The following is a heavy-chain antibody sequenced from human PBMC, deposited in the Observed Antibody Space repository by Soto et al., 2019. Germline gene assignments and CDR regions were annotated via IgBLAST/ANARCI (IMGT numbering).Heavy chain of an antibody. J-gene: IGHJ4*02. D-gene: IGHD4-17*01. CDR1: GYTFTGYY. CDR2: INPNSGGT. V-gene: IGHV1-2*02. CDR3: ARDPDYGDYVDDY. Sequence: GASVKVSCKASGYTFTGYYMHWVRQAPGQGLEWMGWINPNSGGTNYAQKFQGRVTMTRDTSISTAYMELSRLRSDDTAVYYCARDPDYGDYVDDYWGQGTLVTVSS.